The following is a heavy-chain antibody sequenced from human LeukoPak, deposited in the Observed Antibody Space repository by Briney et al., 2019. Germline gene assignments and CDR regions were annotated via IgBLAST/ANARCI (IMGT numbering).Heavy chain of an antibody. CDR2: ISSSGSTI. Sequence: PGGSLRLSCAASGFTFSSYEMNWVRQAPGKGLEWVSYISSSGSTIYYADSVKGRFTISRDNAKNSLYLQMNSLRAEDTAVYYCARGGRGLLDTAMVYFDYWGQGTLVTVSA. V-gene: IGHV3-48*03. J-gene: IGHJ4*02. D-gene: IGHD5-18*01. CDR3: ARGGRGLLDTAMVYFDY. CDR1: GFTFSSYE.